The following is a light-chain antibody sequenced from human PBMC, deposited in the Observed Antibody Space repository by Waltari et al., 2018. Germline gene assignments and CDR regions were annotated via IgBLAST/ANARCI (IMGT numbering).Light chain of an antibody. Sequence: QSALTQPASVSGSPGPSITLSCTGPSRAVGGYNYVSWYQQHPGKAPKLMIYEVSNRPSGVSNRFSGSKSGNTASLTISGLQAEDEADYYCSSYTSSSTWVFGGGTKLTVL. CDR3: SSYTSSSTWV. V-gene: IGLV2-14*01. CDR2: EVS. CDR1: SRAVGGYNY. J-gene: IGLJ3*02.